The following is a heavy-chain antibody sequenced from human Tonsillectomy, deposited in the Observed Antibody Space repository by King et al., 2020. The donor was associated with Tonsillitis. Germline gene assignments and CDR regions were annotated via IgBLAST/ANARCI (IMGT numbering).Heavy chain of an antibody. V-gene: IGHV3-30*18. J-gene: IGHJ6*02. Sequence: VQLVESGGGVVQPGRSLRLSCAASGFTFSSYGMHWVRQAPGKGLEWVAVVSYDGSNKYQADSVKGRFTISRDNSKNTLYLQMNSLRGEDTAVYYCAKDLSEAVKYYDYYGMDVWGQGTTVTVSS. CDR3: AKDLSEAVKYYDYYGMDV. CDR2: VSYDGSNK. D-gene: IGHD6-19*01. CDR1: GFTFSSYG.